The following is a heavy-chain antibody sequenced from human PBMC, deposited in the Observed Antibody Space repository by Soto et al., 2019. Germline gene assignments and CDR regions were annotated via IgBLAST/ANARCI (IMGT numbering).Heavy chain of an antibody. CDR2: IYYTGPT. Sequence: QLQLQESGPGLVKPSETLSLTCTVSGGSISSNSYYWAWIRQSPGKGLEWIGSIYYTGPTSYNPSLKSRVTISVDTSKKQWSLRLNSVTATDTAVYYCARLGRMDYSGNYSPGPFDIWGQGAMVTVSS. J-gene: IGHJ3*02. V-gene: IGHV4-39*01. CDR3: ARLGRMDYSGNYSPGPFDI. D-gene: IGHD4-4*01. CDR1: GGSISSNSYY.